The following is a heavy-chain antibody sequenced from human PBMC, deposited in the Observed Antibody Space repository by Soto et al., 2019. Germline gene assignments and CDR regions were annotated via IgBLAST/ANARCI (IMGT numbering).Heavy chain of an antibody. Sequence: KPSETLSLTCTVSGGSISSGDYYWSWIRQPPGKGLEWIGYIYYSGSTYYNPSLKSRVTISVDTSKNQFSLKLSSVTAADTAVYYCASLAWDQLRLLDYWGQGTLVTVSS. CDR1: GGSISSGDYY. CDR2: IYYSGST. J-gene: IGHJ4*02. V-gene: IGHV4-30-4*01. CDR3: ASLAWDQLRLLDY. D-gene: IGHD5-12*01.